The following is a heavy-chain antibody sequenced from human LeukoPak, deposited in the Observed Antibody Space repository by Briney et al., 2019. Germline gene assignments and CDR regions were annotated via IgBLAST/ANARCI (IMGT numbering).Heavy chain of an antibody. V-gene: IGHV4-59*08. CDR2: IYYSGNT. J-gene: IGHJ5*02. CDR3: ARHLGSERTEFDP. D-gene: IGHD3-10*01. Sequence: SETLSLTCSVSGGCISPYYWGWFRQPPGQGLEWIAYIYYSGNTNYNSSLKSRANIAIDTSKNQVSLKLRSVTAADTAVYYCARHLGSERTEFDPWGPGTLVTVSS. CDR1: GGCISPYY.